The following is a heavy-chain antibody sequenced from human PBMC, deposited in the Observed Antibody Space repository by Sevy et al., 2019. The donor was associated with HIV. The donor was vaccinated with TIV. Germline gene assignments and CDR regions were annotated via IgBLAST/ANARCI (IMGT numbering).Heavy chain of an antibody. V-gene: IGHV1-69*05. CDR2: IIPIFGTA. CDR1: GGTFSSYA. D-gene: IGHD6-19*01. J-gene: IGHJ6*02. CDR3: ARERYSSGWYYGMDV. Sequence: ASVMVSCKASGGTFSSYAISWVRQAPGQGLEWMGGIIPIFGTANYAQKFQGRVTITTDESTSTAYMELSSLRSEDTAVYYCARERYSSGWYYGMDVWGQGTTVTVSS.